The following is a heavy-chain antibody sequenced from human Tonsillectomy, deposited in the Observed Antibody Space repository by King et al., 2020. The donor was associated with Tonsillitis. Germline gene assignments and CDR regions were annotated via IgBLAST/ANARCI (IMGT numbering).Heavy chain of an antibody. V-gene: IGHV4-4*02. CDR2: IYHSGST. D-gene: IGHD6-6*01. J-gene: IGHJ3*02. CDR1: GGSISSSNW. CDR3: ARDEAARDDAFDI. Sequence: QLQESGPGLVKPSGTLSLTCAVSGGSISSSNWWIWVRQPPGKGLEWIGEIYHSGSTNYNPSHKSRVTISVDKSKNQSSLTLSSVTAADTAVYYCARDEAARDDAFDIWGQGTMVTVSS.